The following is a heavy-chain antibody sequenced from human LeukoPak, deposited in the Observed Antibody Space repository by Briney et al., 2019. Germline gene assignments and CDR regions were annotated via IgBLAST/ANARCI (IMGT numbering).Heavy chain of an antibody. CDR3: ARDRSVQLPYGAVDY. V-gene: IGHV3-30*04. D-gene: IGHD2-2*01. CDR1: GFTFSSYA. Sequence: GGSLRLSCAASGFTFSSYAMHWVRQAPGKGLEWVAVISYDGSNKYYADSVKGRFTISRDDSKNTLYLQMNSLRAEDTAVYYCARDRSVQLPYGAVDYWGQGTLVTVSS. J-gene: IGHJ4*02. CDR2: ISYDGSNK.